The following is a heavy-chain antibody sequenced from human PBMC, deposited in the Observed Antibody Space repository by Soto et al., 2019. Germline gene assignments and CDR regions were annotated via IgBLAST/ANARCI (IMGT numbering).Heavy chain of an antibody. CDR2: ISTGGAYM. CDR3: ARAIASPGGDYFDS. J-gene: IGHJ4*02. D-gene: IGHD2-21*01. V-gene: IGHV3-21*06. CDR1: GFTFRNYN. Sequence: EVQLVESGGGLVKAGGSLRLFCTASGFTFRNYNMNWVRQAPGKGLEWVSYISTGGAYMFYADSVKGRFTISRDNAQNSLFQQIDSPRAEDTAVYYGARAIASPGGDYFDSWGQGTLVTVSS.